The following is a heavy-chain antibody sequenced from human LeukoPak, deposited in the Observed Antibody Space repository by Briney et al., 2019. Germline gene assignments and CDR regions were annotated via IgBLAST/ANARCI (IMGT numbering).Heavy chain of an antibody. V-gene: IGHV4-34*01. J-gene: IGHJ5*02. Sequence: SETLSLTCAVYGGSFSGYYWSWIRQPPGKGLEWIGEINHSGSTNYNPSLKSRVTISVDTSKNQFSLKLSSVTAADTAVYYCARDRVLYCSGGSCYPIESNWFDPWGQGTLVTASS. CDR3: ARDRVLYCSGGSCYPIESNWFDP. CDR1: GGSFSGYY. D-gene: IGHD2-15*01. CDR2: INHSGST.